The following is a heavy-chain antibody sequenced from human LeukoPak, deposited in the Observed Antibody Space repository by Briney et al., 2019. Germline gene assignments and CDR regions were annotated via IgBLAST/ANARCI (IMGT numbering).Heavy chain of an antibody. Sequence: KSSETLSLTCTVSGASISTSYWYWIRQPPGKGLEWIGYIHSSGDINYNPSLKSRVAISAYTPKNQLSLKLSSVTAADTAVYYCARVGCSGGSCYPDYWGQGTLVTVSS. CDR2: IHSSGDI. CDR1: GASISTSY. J-gene: IGHJ4*02. V-gene: IGHV4-59*01. D-gene: IGHD2-15*01. CDR3: ARVGCSGGSCYPDY.